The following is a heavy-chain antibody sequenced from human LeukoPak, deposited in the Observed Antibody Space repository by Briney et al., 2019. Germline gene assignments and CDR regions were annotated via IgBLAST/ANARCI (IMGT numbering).Heavy chain of an antibody. Sequence: PSETLSLTCTVSGASVSSYYWIWIRQPAGRGLEWIGRIDASGSTNYNPSLKSQVTMSVDSSKNQFSLKVSSVTAADTAVYYCARKDGDIWGQGTMVTVSS. V-gene: IGHV4-4*07. J-gene: IGHJ3*02. CDR2: IDASGST. D-gene: IGHD5-24*01. CDR1: GASVSSYY. CDR3: ARKDGDI.